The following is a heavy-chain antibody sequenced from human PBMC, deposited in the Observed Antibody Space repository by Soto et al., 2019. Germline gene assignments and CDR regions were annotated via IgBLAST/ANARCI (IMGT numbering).Heavy chain of an antibody. V-gene: IGHV1-3*01. Sequence: ASVKVSCKASGYTFTNYAIHCVRQAPGQGLEWMAWISGGSGATRYSQKFQGRVALTRDTSANTAYMELSSLGSEDTAVYYCTRRPSSTPPAYWGQGALVTVSS. CDR1: GYTFTNYA. CDR2: ISGGSGAT. D-gene: IGHD2-15*01. CDR3: TRRPSSTPPAY. J-gene: IGHJ4*02.